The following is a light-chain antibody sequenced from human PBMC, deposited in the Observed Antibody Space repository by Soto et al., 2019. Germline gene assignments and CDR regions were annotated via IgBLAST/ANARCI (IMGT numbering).Light chain of an antibody. Sequence: DIVMTQSPESLAVSLGERATINCKSSQSVSTNNKNYLTWYQMKPGQAPKLLIYWASTRESGVPDRFSGSGSGTDFSLTISSLQAEDVAVYYCQQYYSPPVTFGGGTKVEIK. J-gene: IGKJ4*01. CDR3: QQYYSPPVT. V-gene: IGKV4-1*01. CDR2: WAS. CDR1: QSVSTNNKNY.